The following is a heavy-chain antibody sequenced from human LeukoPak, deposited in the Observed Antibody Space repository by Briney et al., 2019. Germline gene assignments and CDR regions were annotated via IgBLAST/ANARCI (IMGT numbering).Heavy chain of an antibody. CDR3: ARESPLRGYDAFDI. CDR2: IYHSGST. CDR1: GYSISSGYY. Sequence: SETLSLTCTVSGYSISSGYYWGWIRQPPGKGLGWFGSIYHSGSTYYNPSLKSRVTISVDTSKNQFSLKLRSVTAADTAVYYCARESPLRGYDAFDIWGQGTMVTVSS. D-gene: IGHD3-10*01. J-gene: IGHJ3*02. V-gene: IGHV4-38-2*02.